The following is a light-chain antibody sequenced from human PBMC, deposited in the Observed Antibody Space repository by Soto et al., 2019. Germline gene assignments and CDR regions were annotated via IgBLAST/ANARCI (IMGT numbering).Light chain of an antibody. CDR2: DAS. Sequence: EVVLTQSPGTLSLSPGERATLSCRASQNVSSYVAWYQQKPGQSPRLLIYDASKRATGIPARFSGSGSGADFTLTSSSLEPEDFAFYYCQQRFFGPGTKVDLK. J-gene: IGKJ3*01. CDR1: QNVSSY. CDR3: QQRF. V-gene: IGKV3-11*01.